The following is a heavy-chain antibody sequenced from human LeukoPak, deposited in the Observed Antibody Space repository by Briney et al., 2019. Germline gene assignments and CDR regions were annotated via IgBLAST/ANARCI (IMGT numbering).Heavy chain of an antibody. CDR3: ASGGGWALGSL. CDR1: GFTFGTYW. V-gene: IGHV3-7*05. Sequence: GGSLRLSCAASGFTFGTYWMSWVRQAPGKGLEWVANMKQDGSEKYYVDSVKGRFTISRDNAKNSLYLQMNSLRAEDTAVYYCASGGGWALGSLWGQGTLVTVSS. J-gene: IGHJ4*02. D-gene: IGHD6-19*01. CDR2: MKQDGSEK.